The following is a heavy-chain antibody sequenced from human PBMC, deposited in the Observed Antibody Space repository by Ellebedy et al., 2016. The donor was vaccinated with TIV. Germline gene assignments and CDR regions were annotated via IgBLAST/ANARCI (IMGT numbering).Heavy chain of an antibody. CDR2: ISYDGSNK. CDR3: ARLEYYYGSGSPGY. D-gene: IGHD3-10*01. CDR1: GFTFSSYG. J-gene: IGHJ4*02. V-gene: IGHV3-30*03. Sequence: GGSLRLSXAASGFTFSSYGMHWVRQAPGKGLEWVAVISYDGSNKYYADSVKGRFTISRDNSKNSLYLQMNSLRAEDTAVYYCARLEYYYGSGSPGYWGQGTLVTVSS.